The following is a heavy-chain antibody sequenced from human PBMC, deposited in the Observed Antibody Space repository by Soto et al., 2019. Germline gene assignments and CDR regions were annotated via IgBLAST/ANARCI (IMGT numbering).Heavy chain of an antibody. CDR3: ARGSGTILGYCSGGSCTPVGGY. V-gene: IGHV3-30-3*01. D-gene: IGHD2-15*01. CDR1: GFTFSSYA. CDR2: ISYDGSNK. J-gene: IGHJ4*02. Sequence: GGSLRLSCAASGFTFSSYAMHWVRQAPGKGLEWVAVISYDGSNKYYADSVKGRFTISRDNSKNTLYLQMNSLRAEDTAVYYCARGSGTILGYCSGGSCTPVGGYWGQGTLVTVSS.